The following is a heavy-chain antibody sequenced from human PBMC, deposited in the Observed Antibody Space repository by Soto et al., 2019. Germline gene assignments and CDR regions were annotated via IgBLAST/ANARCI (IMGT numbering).Heavy chain of an antibody. J-gene: IGHJ4*02. CDR1: GFTFSSYA. CDR2: ISGSGGST. Sequence: PGGSLRLSCAASGFTFSSYAMSWVRQAPGKGLEWVSAISGSGGSTYYADSVKGRFTISRDNSKNTLYLQMNSLRAEDTAVYYCAKDRLEHYYDSSGYYYFDYWGQGTLVTVSS. D-gene: IGHD3-22*01. V-gene: IGHV3-23*01. CDR3: AKDRLEHYYDSSGYYYFDY.